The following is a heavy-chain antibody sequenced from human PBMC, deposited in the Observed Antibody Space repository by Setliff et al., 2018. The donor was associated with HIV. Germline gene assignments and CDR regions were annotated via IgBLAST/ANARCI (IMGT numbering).Heavy chain of an antibody. CDR2: VCQRGGI. J-gene: IGHJ4*02. CDR1: GDSIDSPHC. CDR3: VRNSGWALGS. Sequence: NPSETLSLTCTVSGDSIDSPHCWSWVRQSLEKGLEWIGEVCQRGGINYYPFFWSRAIISMDKPKSHFSLRLTSVTAADTAVYFCVRNSGWALGSWGQGTLVTVSS. D-gene: IGHD3-16*01. V-gene: IGHV4-4*02.